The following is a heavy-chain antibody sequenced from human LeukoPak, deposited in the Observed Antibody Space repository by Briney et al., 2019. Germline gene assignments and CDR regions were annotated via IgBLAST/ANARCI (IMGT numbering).Heavy chain of an antibody. D-gene: IGHD4-17*01. CDR2: ISGNSDTI. Sequence: GGSLRLSCAASGFTFSSYGMNWVRQAPGQGLEWVTDISGNSDTINYADSVKGRFTISRDTAKNSLYLQMNSLRDEDTAVYYCARDKYGDYVFDYWGQGTLVTVSS. V-gene: IGHV3-48*02. CDR1: GFTFSSYG. CDR3: ARDKYGDYVFDY. J-gene: IGHJ4*02.